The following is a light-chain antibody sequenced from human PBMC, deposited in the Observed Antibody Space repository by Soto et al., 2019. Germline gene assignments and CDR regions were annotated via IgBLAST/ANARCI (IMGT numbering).Light chain of an antibody. Sequence: SYELTQPPSVSVSPGQTASITCSGDKLGDKYACWYQQKPGQSPVLVIYQDSKRPSGIPERFSGSNSGNTATLTISGTQPMDEADYHCQAWGSSTVVFGGGTKLTVL. J-gene: IGLJ2*01. V-gene: IGLV3-1*01. CDR1: KLGDKY. CDR2: QDS. CDR3: QAWGSSTVV.